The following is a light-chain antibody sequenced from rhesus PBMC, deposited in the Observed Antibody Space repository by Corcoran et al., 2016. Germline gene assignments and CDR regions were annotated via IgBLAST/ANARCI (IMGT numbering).Light chain of an antibody. CDR3: QQYSNWPYS. Sequence: EIVMTQSPATLSLSPGERATLSCRASQGFGRYLACYQKKPGKAPRPLISAAASRATGTPARFSGSGSGTDFSLTISSLEPGEFAVYYCQQYSNWPYSFGQGTKVEIK. CDR2: AAA. J-gene: IGKJ2*01. V-gene: IGKV3S9*01. CDR1: QGFGRY.